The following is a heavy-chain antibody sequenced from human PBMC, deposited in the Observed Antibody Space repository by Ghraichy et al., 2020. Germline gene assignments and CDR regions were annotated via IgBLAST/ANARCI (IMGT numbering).Heavy chain of an antibody. CDR1: GGSFSGYY. V-gene: IGHV4-34*01. CDR2: INHSGST. J-gene: IGHJ5*02. CDR3: ARKGERHGTVVGATTSRWFDP. Sequence: SQTLSLTCAVYGGSFSGYYWSWIRQPPGKGLEWIGEINHSGSTNYNPSLKSRVTISVDTSKNQFSLKLSSVTAADTAVYYCARKGERHGTVVGATTSRWFDPWGQGTLVTISS. D-gene: IGHD1-26*01.